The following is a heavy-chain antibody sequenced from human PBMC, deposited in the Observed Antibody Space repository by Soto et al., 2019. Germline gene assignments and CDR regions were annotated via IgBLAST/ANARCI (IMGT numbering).Heavy chain of an antibody. CDR2: ISYDGSNK. CDR3: AKRDCSSTSCYPSATDYYYRMDV. CDR1: GFTFSSYG. D-gene: IGHD2-2*01. Sequence: GGSLRLSCAASGFTFSSYGMHWVRQAPGKGLEWVAVISYDGSNKYYADSVKGRFTISRDNSKNTLYLQMNSLRAEDTAVYYCAKRDCSSTSCYPSATDYYYRMDVWGQGTTVTVSS. J-gene: IGHJ6*02. V-gene: IGHV3-30*18.